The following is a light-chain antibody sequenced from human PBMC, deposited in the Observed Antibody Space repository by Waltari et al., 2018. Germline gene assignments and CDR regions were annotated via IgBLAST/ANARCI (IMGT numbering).Light chain of an antibody. V-gene: IGKV1-39*01. CDR1: QSISSS. CDR3: QQSYSTPLT. Sequence: DIQMTQSPSSLSASVGDRVTITCRASQSISSSLNWYQQKPGKAPKLLIYAASSLQSGVPSRFSGSGSATDFTLTISSLQPEDFATYYCQQSYSTPLTSGQGTRLEIK. J-gene: IGKJ5*01. CDR2: AAS.